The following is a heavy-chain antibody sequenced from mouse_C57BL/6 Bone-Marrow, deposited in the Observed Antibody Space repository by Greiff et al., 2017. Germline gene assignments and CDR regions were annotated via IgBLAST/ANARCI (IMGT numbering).Heavy chain of an antibody. Sequence: DVMLVESGGGLVKPGGSLKLSCAASGFTFSDYGMHWVRQAPEKGLEWVAYISSGSSTIYYADTVKGRFTISRDNAKNTLFLQMTSLRSEDTAMYYCARPRSSYFDYWGQGTTLTVSS. D-gene: IGHD1-1*01. CDR1: GFTFSDYG. CDR2: ISSGSSTI. CDR3: ARPRSSYFDY. J-gene: IGHJ2*01. V-gene: IGHV5-17*01.